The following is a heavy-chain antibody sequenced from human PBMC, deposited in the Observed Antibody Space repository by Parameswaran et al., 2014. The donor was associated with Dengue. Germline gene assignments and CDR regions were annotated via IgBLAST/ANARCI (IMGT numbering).Heavy chain of an antibody. CDR1: GGSISSTTYY. CDR2: IYYTGST. J-gene: IGHJ2*01. Sequence: SETLSLTCTVSGGSISSTTYYWGWIRQSPGKGPEWIGSIYYTGSTYYTPSLKSRVTISVDTSKNQFSLRLTSVTATDTAVYYCGRSEDNWYFALWGRGTLVTVSS. V-gene: IGHV4-39*01. CDR3: GRSEDNWYFAL.